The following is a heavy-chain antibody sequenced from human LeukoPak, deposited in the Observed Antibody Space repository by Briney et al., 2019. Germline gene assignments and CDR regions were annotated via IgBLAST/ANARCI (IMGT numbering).Heavy chain of an antibody. CDR2: IYYSGST. CDR3: ARLGVGAFDI. D-gene: IGHD2-15*01. V-gene: IGHV4-39*01. CDR1: GGSISSSSYY. J-gene: IGHJ3*02. Sequence: SETLSLTCTVSGGSISSSSYYWGWIRQPPGKGLEWIGSIYYSGSTYYNPSFKSRVTISVDTSKNQFSLKLSSVTAADTAVYYCARLGVGAFDIWGQGTMVTVSS.